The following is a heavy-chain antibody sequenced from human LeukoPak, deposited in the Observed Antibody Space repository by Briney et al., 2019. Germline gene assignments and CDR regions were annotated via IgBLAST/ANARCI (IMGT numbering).Heavy chain of an antibody. Sequence: ASVKVSCKASGGTFSSYAISWVRQAPGQGLEWMGGIIPIFGTANYAQKFQGRVTITTDESTSTAYMELSSLRSEDTAVYYCARAGKEPDVAGLLAYWGQGTLVTVSS. CDR1: GGTFSSYA. V-gene: IGHV1-69*05. CDR3: ARAGKEPDVAGLLAY. J-gene: IGHJ4*02. CDR2: IIPIFGTA. D-gene: IGHD6-19*01.